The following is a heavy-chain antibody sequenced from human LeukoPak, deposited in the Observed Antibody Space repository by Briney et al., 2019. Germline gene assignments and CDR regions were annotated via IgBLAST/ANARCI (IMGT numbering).Heavy chain of an antibody. CDR2: IIPIFGTA. CDR1: EGTFSSYA. D-gene: IGHD3-3*01. Sequence: SVKVSCKASEGTFSSYAISWVRQAPGQGLEWMGGIIPIFGTANYAQKFQGRVTITTDESTSTAYMELSSLRSEDTAVYYCARTSYDFWSGYYKGFDYWGQGTLVTVSS. V-gene: IGHV1-69*05. J-gene: IGHJ4*02. CDR3: ARTSYDFWSGYYKGFDY.